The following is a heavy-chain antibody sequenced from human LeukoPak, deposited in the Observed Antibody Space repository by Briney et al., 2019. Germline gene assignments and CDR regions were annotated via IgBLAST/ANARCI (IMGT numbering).Heavy chain of an antibody. CDR1: GLNFRDYG. V-gene: IGHV3-20*04. Sequence: GGSLRLSCSGSGLNFRDYGLSWVRQAPGKGLEWVSGINWDGENTAYADSVKGRFTISRDNADNAAYLQMDSLRVEDTALYYCARDLSATWYSLAYWGRGTLVTVSS. J-gene: IGHJ4*02. CDR2: INWDGENT. CDR3: ARDLSATWYSLAY. D-gene: IGHD2-15*01.